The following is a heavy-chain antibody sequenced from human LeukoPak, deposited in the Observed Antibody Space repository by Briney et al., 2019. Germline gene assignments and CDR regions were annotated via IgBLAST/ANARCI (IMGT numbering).Heavy chain of an antibody. J-gene: IGHJ4*02. CDR1: GDSFSGYY. Sequence: SETLSLTCAVSGDSFSGYYWTWIRQPPGKGLEWIGEINHGGTTNYSPSLTSRVTISVDTSKNQFSLNLTSVTAADTAIYYCATNIPGTTYFDPWGQGTLVTVSS. CDR3: ATNIPGTTYFDP. V-gene: IGHV4-34*01. CDR2: INHGGTT. D-gene: IGHD1-14*01.